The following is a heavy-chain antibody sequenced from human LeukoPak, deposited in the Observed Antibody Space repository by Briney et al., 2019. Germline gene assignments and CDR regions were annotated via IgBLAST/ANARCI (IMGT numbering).Heavy chain of an antibody. CDR1: GFNFVDYA. V-gene: IGHV3-49*04. D-gene: IGHD3-22*01. Sequence: GGSLRLSCTTSGFNFVDYAMSWVRQAPGKGLEWVGFIRSKAFRGATGDGASVKGRVTMSRDDSKSIAYLHMNNLKTEDTAVYFCTSVYDSSSYYHSGIVYWGQGTLVTVSS. CDR3: TSVYDSSSYYHSGIVY. J-gene: IGHJ4*02. CDR2: IRSKAFRGAT.